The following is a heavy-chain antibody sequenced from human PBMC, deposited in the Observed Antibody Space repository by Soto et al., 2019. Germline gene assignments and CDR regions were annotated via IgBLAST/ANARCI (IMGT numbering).Heavy chain of an antibody. Sequence: SETLSLNCAVSAGTIRSGGYSWSRIRQLPGKGLEWIGYIYHSGSTYYNPSLKSRVTISVDRSKNQFSLKLSSVTAADTAVYYCARRVWELPHAFDIWGQGTMVT. CDR2: IYHSGST. CDR3: ARRVWELPHAFDI. D-gene: IGHD1-26*01. CDR1: AGTIRSGGYS. V-gene: IGHV4-30-2*02. J-gene: IGHJ3*02.